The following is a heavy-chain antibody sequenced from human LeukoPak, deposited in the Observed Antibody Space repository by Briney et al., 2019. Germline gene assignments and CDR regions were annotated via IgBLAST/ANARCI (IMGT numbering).Heavy chain of an antibody. CDR2: IKQDGSHK. CDR3: ARDRGSGCLDY. D-gene: IGHD6-19*01. V-gene: IGHV3-7*01. CDR1: GFTLSTYW. J-gene: IGHJ4*02. Sequence: GGSLRLSCAASGFTLSTYWMSWVRQAPGKGLEWVANIKQDGSHKNYVDSVKGRFTISRDNAKNSLYLQMNSLRAEDTAVYYCARDRGSGCLDYWGQGTLVTVSS.